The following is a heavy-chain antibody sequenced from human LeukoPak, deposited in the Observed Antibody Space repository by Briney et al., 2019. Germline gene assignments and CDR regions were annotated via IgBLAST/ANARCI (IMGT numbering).Heavy chain of an antibody. CDR2: IYPGDSDT. V-gene: IGHV5-51*01. CDR1: GYSFTSYW. CDR3: ARLLLNGSGTFDI. J-gene: IGHJ3*02. Sequence: GKSLKISCKGSGYSFTSYWIGWVRQMPGKGLEWMGIIYPGDSDTRYSPSFQGQVNISADKSISTAYLQWSSLKASDTAMYYCARLLLNGSGTFDIWGQGTMVTVSS. D-gene: IGHD3-10*01.